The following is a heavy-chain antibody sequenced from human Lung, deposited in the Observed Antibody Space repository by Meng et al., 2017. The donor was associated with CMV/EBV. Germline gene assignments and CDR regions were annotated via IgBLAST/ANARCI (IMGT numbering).Heavy chain of an antibody. CDR3: TRVGTYYYDSSGYYLRGEGYFDY. D-gene: IGHD3-22*01. CDR2: IDEHGDSQ. Sequence: SCAASGFTFSTYWMTWVRRAPGKGLEWVANIDEHGDSQSYVDSVKGRFTISRDDSKSIAYLQMNSLKTEDTAVYYCTRVGTYYYDSSGYYLRGEGYFDYXGQGXLVTVSS. V-gene: IGHV3-7*03. CDR1: GFTFSTYW. J-gene: IGHJ4*02.